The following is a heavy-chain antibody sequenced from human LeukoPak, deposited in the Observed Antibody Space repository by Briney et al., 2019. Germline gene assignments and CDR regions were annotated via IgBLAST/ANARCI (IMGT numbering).Heavy chain of an antibody. V-gene: IGHV4-39*01. CDR2: IYYSGST. CDR1: GGSISSSGYY. Sequence: PSETLSLTCTVSGGSISSSGYYWGWIRQPPGKGLEWIGSIYYSGSTYYNPSLKSRVTISVGTSKNQFSLKLSSVTAADTAVYYCARRSLWFGELSLYYFDYWGQGTLVTVSS. D-gene: IGHD3-10*01. CDR3: ARRSLWFGELSLYYFDY. J-gene: IGHJ4*02.